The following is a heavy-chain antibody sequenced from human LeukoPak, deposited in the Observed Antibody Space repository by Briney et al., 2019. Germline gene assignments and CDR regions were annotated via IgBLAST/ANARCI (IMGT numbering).Heavy chain of an antibody. CDR1: GFTFSSYA. CDR3: ARPARTNLRGMDV. V-gene: IGHV3-23*01. D-gene: IGHD1-7*01. CDR2: ISGGPGTT. J-gene: IGHJ6*02. Sequence: GGSLRLSCAASGFTFSSYAMAWVRQAPGKGLEWVSTISGGPGTTYYADSVKGRLTISRDNFRDMVYLQMNGLRAEDTAVYYCARPARTNLRGMDVWGQGTTVTVSS.